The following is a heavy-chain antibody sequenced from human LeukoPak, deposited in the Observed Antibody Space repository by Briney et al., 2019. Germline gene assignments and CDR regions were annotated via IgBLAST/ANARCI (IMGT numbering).Heavy chain of an antibody. CDR3: AKVPPVALLAPPDY. CDR1: GFTFSDYY. J-gene: IGHJ4*02. Sequence: GGSLRLSCAASGFTFSDYYMSWIRQAPGKGLEWVSYISSSGSTIFYADSVKGRFTISRDNSKNTLYLQMNSLRAEDTAVYYCAKVPPVALLAPPDYWGQGTLVTVSS. V-gene: IGHV3-11*01. D-gene: IGHD3-3*02. CDR2: ISSSGSTI.